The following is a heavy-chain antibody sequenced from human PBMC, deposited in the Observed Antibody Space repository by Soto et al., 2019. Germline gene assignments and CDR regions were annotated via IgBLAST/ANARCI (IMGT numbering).Heavy chain of an antibody. CDR2: INPNSGGT. J-gene: IGHJ6*02. D-gene: IGHD2-2*01. V-gene: IGHV1-2*02. CDR3: ARASLVSGRYYYYGMDV. Sequence: ASVKVSCKASGYTFTGYYMHWVRQAPGQVLEWMGWINPNSGGTNYAQKFQGRVTMTRDTSISTAYMELSRLRSDDTAVYYCARASLVSGRYYYYGMDVWGQGTTVTVSS. CDR1: GYTFTGYY.